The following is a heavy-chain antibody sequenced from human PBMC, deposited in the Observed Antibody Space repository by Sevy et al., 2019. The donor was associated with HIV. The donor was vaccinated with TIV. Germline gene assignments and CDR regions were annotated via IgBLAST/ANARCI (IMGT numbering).Heavy chain of an antibody. CDR1: GFTFSSYG. Sequence: GGSLRLSCAASGFTFSSYGMHWIRQAPGKGLEWVAVISYDGSNKYYADSVKGRFTISRDNSKNTLYLQMNSLRAEDTAVYYCAKDSSGYLDYWGQRTLVTVSS. CDR3: AKDSSGYLDY. CDR2: ISYDGSNK. D-gene: IGHD3-22*01. J-gene: IGHJ4*02. V-gene: IGHV3-30*18.